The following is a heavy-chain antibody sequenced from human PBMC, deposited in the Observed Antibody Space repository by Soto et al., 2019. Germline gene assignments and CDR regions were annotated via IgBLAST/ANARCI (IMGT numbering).Heavy chain of an antibody. Sequence: QVQLQESGPGLVKPSQTLSLTCTVSGGSISSGDYYWSWIRQPPGKGLEWIGYIYYSGSTYYNPSLKSRVTISVDTSKNQFSLKLSSVTAADTAVYYCARKRGYDILTENWFDPWGQGTLVTVSS. V-gene: IGHV4-30-4*01. D-gene: IGHD3-9*01. CDR3: ARKRGYDILTENWFDP. J-gene: IGHJ5*02. CDR1: GGSISSGDYY. CDR2: IYYSGST.